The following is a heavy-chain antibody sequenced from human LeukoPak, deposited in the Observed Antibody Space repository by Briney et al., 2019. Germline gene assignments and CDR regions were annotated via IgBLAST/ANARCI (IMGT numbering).Heavy chain of an antibody. CDR2: ISSSGNTI. D-gene: IGHD2-15*01. CDR1: GFTFSSYE. J-gene: IGHJ4*02. V-gene: IGHV3-48*03. Sequence: GGSLRLSCIASGFTFSSYEVNWVRQAPGKGLEWVSFISSSGNTIYYADSVKGRFTISRDNAKNSLYLQMNGLRAEDTAVYYCARDQGRGGNSDYWGQGTLVTVSS. CDR3: ARDQGRGGNSDY.